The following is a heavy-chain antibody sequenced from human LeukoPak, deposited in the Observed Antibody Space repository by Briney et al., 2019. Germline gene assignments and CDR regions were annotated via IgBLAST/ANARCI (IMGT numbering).Heavy chain of an antibody. CDR1: GFTFSSYW. CDR3: ARRAVAGSGIYGMDV. Sequence: PGGSLRLSCAASGFTFSSYWMHWVRHAPGKGLVWVSRIHSDGSSISYADSVKGRFTISRDNAKNTLYLQMNSLRAEDTAVYYCARRAVAGSGIYGMDVWGQGTTVTVSS. J-gene: IGHJ6*02. V-gene: IGHV3-74*01. D-gene: IGHD6-13*01. CDR2: IHSDGSSI.